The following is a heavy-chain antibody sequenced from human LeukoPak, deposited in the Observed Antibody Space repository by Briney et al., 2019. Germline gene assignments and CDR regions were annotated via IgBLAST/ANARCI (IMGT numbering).Heavy chain of an antibody. CDR1: GFTFSTYP. CDR3: AKDLRKDGIWDIDY. CDR2: IYGSGGAS. Sequence: PGGSLRLSCAASGFTFSTYPMTWVRQAPGKGLEWVSGIYGSGGASFYADSVKGRSTISRDNSQNTVFLQMDSLRDEDTALYYCAKDLRKDGIWDIDYWGQGTLVTVSS. V-gene: IGHV3-23*01. J-gene: IGHJ4*02. D-gene: IGHD1-14*01.